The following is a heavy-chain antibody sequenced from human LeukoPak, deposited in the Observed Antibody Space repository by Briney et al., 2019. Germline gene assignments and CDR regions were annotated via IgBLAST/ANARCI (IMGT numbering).Heavy chain of an antibody. CDR1: GGSISTYY. J-gene: IGHJ3*02. D-gene: IGHD1-26*01. V-gene: IGHV4-59*01. CDR2: IHNSGST. CDR3: VRDWEGFNFDI. Sequence: PSGTLSLTCTVYGGSISTYYWSWIRQPPGKGLEWIAYIHNSGSTNYNPSLKSRVTISVDTSKNHFSLKLSSVTAADTAVYYCVRDWEGFNFDIWGQGTMVTVSS.